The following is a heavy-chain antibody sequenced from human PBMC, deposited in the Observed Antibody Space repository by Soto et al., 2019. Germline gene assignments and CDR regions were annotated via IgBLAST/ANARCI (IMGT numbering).Heavy chain of an antibody. V-gene: IGHV4-4*02. D-gene: IGHD6-19*01. J-gene: IGHJ4*02. CDR2: IYHSGST. CDR1: GVSIRSSKW. CDR3: ARSGYSGGYDVFDY. Sequence: QVQLQESGPGLVKPSGTLSLTCAVSGVSIRSSKWWSWVRQSPGKGLEWIGEIYHSGSTNYNPSLMSRVTISMDESKNQFSLRLSSVTAADTAVYYWARSGYSGGYDVFDYWGQGTLVSVSS.